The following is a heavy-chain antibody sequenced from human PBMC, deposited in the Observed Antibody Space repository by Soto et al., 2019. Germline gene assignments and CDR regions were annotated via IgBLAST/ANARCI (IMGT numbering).Heavy chain of an antibody. V-gene: IGHV3-30*18. D-gene: IGHD5-18*01. CDR2: ISYDGTNK. CDR1: GFTFSTYG. J-gene: IGHJ4*02. Sequence: QVQLVESGGGVVQPGRSLRLSCAVSGFTFSTYGMHWVRQAPGKGLEWVAVISYDGTNKFYADSVKGRFTISRDNSKNTLYLQMNSLRPEDTAVYYCAKDREVYSYTYPSDYWGQGTLVTVSS. CDR3: AKDREVYSYTYPSDY.